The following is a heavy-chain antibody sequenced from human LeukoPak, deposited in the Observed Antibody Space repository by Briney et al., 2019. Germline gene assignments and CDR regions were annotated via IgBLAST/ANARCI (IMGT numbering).Heavy chain of an antibody. CDR2: ITGDGSYT. J-gene: IGHJ4*02. V-gene: IGHV3-11*06. CDR3: ARDPRIRYQLDY. CDR1: GFTFGDYY. D-gene: IGHD2-2*01. Sequence: KPGGSLRLSCAASGFTFGDYYMSWIRQSPGMGREWVSYITGDGSYTKYADSVKGRITISRDNNKKSLYLQMNSLRAEDTAVYYCARDPRIRYQLDYWGQGTLVTVSS.